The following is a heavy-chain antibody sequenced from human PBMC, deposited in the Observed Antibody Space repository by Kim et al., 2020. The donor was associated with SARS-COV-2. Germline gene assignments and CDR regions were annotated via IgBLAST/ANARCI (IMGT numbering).Heavy chain of an antibody. D-gene: IGHD2-15*01. CDR1: GFTFSSYG. J-gene: IGHJ4*02. V-gene: IGHV3-33*06. CDR2: IWYDGSNK. CDR3: AKGDCSGGTCYPDY. Sequence: GGSLRLSCVVSGFTFSSYGMHWVRQAPGKGLDWVAVIWYDGSNKYYADSVKGRFTISRDNSKNTLYLQMSSLRAEDTAVYYCAKGDCSGGTCYPDYWGQGTLVTVSS.